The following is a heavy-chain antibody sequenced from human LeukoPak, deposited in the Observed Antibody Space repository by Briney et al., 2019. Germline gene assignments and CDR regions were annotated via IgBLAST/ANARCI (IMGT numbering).Heavy chain of an antibody. CDR1: GFTFSSYE. CDR3: AELGITMIGGV. Sequence: GGSLRLSCAASGFTFSSYEMNWVRQAPGKGLEWVSYISSSGSTLYYADSVKGRFTISRDNAKNSLYLQMNSLRAEDTAVYYCAELGITMIGGVWGKGTTVTVSS. J-gene: IGHJ6*04. V-gene: IGHV3-48*03. D-gene: IGHD3-10*02. CDR2: ISSSGSTL.